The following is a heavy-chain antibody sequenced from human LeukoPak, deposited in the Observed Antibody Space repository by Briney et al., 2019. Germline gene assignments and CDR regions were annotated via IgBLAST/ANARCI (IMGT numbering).Heavy chain of an antibody. CDR2: IYYSGST. CDR3: ARDYGDYGPYYMGV. V-gene: IGHV4-59*01. CDR1: GGSISSYY. Sequence: SETLSLTCTVSGGSISSYYWSWIRQPPGKGLEWIGYIYYSGSTNYNPSLKSRVTISVDTSKNQFSLKLSSVTAADTAVYYCARDYGDYGPYYMGVWGKGTTVTVSS. J-gene: IGHJ6*03. D-gene: IGHD4-17*01.